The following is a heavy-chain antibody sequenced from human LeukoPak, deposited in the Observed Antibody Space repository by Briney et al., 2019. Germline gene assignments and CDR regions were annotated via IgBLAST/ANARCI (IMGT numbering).Heavy chain of an antibody. Sequence: GGSLRLSCAASGFTFSSFSMNWVRQAPGKGLEWVSFITGSSSTIYYADSVKGRFTISRDNAKNSLYLQMNSLRAEDTAVYYCARGVYCSSTSCGAFDIWGQGTMVTVSS. CDR1: GFTFSSFS. J-gene: IGHJ3*02. CDR2: ITGSSSTI. CDR3: ARGVYCSSTSCGAFDI. D-gene: IGHD2-2*01. V-gene: IGHV3-48*01.